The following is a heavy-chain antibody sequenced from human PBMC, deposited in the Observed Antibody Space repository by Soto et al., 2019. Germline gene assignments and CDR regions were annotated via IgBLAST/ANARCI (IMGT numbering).Heavy chain of an antibody. CDR2: ISGGGGST. CDR3: AKTETFNGYYNAFDY. V-gene: IGHV3-23*01. D-gene: IGHD3-9*01. J-gene: IGHJ4*02. CDR1: GFSFAGYA. Sequence: GGSLRLSCAASGFSFAGYALTWVRLAPGKGLEWVASISGGGGSTYYADSVKGRFSISRDNSNRMVYLQMGSLTAGDTAVYYCAKTETFNGYYNAFDYWGQGTRVTVSS.